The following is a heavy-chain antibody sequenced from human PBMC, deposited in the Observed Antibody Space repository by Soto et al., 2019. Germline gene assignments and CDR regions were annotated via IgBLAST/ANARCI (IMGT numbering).Heavy chain of an antibody. CDR2: ISGSGFST. D-gene: IGHD3-16*01. J-gene: IGHJ4*03. CDR1: GFTFNTYA. V-gene: IGHV3-23*01. CDR3: ATFTFGRPFDT. Sequence: TVGSLRLSCAASGFTFNTYAMSWVRQARGQGLEWVSAISGSGFSTYYADSVKGRFSISSDSSKNTLFLQMNSLRADDTAVYYCATFTFGRPFDTWGQGTLVTVSS.